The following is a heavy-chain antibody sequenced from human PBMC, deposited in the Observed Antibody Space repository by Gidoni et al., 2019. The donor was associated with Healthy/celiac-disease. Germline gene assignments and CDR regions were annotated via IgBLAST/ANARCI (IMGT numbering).Heavy chain of an antibody. J-gene: IGHJ6*02. CDR2: INAGNGNT. Sequence: QVQLVQSGAEVKKPGASVKVSCKASGYTFTSYAMHWVRQAPGQRLEWMGWINAGNGNTKYSQKFQGRVTITRDTSASTAYMELSSLRSEDTAVYYCARGRFEQRVVDEAYYYGMDVWGQGTTVTVSS. V-gene: IGHV1-3*01. CDR3: ARGRFEQRVVDEAYYYGMDV. CDR1: GYTFTSYA. D-gene: IGHD6-6*01.